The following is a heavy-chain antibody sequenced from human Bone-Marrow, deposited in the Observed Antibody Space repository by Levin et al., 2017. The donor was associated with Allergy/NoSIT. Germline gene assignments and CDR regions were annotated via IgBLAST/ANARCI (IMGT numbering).Heavy chain of an antibody. Sequence: GESLKISCAASGVTVSNNYMAWVRQAPGRGLEWVSLIYSGGESRYADSVRGRFTISSDSSTNTVYLEMKSLRAEDTAIYYCARNVPVTDLGYWGRGTLVTVSS. CDR3: ARNVPVTDLGY. CDR2: IYSGGES. V-gene: IGHV3-53*01. D-gene: IGHD3-10*02. J-gene: IGHJ4*02. CDR1: GVTVSNNY.